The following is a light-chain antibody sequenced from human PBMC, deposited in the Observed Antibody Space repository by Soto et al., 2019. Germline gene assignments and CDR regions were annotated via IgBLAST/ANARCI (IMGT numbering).Light chain of an antibody. CDR3: QQYSVYSWT. CDR2: KAS. J-gene: IGKJ1*01. V-gene: IGKV1-5*03. Sequence: DIQMTQSPSTLSASVGDRVTITCRASQSISSWLAWYQQEPGEAPKLLIYKASSLDSGVPSRFSGSGSGTEFTLTISSLQPDDFAAYYCQQYSVYSWTFGQGTKVDIK. CDR1: QSISSW.